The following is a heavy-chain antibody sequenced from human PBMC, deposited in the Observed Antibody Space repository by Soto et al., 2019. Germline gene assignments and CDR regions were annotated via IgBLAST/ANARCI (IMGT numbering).Heavy chain of an antibody. D-gene: IGHD3-10*01. Sequence: ASVKVSCKVSGYTFTGYYMHWVRQAPGQGLEWMGWINPNSGGTNYAQKFQGWVTMTRDTSISTAYMELSRLRSDDTAVYYCARAGSVWGFGESQLRRRGMDVRGQGTTVTVPS. J-gene: IGHJ6*02. CDR1: GYTFTGYY. CDR2: INPNSGGT. CDR3: ARAGSVWGFGESQLRRRGMDV. V-gene: IGHV1-2*04.